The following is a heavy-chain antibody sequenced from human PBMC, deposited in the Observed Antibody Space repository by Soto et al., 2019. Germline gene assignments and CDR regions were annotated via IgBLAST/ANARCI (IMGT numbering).Heavy chain of an antibody. Sequence: QVQLVESGGGVVQPGRSLRLSCAASGFTFSSYGMHWVRQAPGKGLEWVAVISYDGSNKYYADSVKGRFTISRVNSKNTLYLQMNSLRAEDTAVYYCAKDYFDYWGQGTLVTVSS. CDR1: GFTFSSYG. CDR2: ISYDGSNK. CDR3: AKDYFDY. V-gene: IGHV3-30*18. J-gene: IGHJ4*02.